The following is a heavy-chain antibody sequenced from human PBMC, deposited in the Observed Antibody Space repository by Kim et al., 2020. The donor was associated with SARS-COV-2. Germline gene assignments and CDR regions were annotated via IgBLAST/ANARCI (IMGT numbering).Heavy chain of an antibody. V-gene: IGHV3-74*01. CDR1: GFTFSSYW. J-gene: IGHJ3*02. CDR3: ARVGSRGYGAFDI. CDR2: INSDGSST. D-gene: IGHD5-12*01. Sequence: GGSLRLSCAASGFTFSSYWMHWVRQAPGKGLVWVSRINSDGSSTSYADSVKGRFTISRDNAKNTLYLQMNSLRAEDTAVYYCARVGSRGYGAFDIWGQGTMVTVSS.